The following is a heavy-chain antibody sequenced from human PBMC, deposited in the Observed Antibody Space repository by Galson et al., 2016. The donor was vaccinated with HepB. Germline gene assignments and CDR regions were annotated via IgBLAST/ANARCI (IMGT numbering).Heavy chain of an antibody. D-gene: IGHD6-19*01. CDR3: AKVGQWRAFDY. CDR1: GFTFSNYA. Sequence: SLRLSCAASGFTFSNYAMTWVRQAPGKGPEWVSSVGTTGSTTYYADSVKGRFTISKDNSKNTLYLQINSLRADDTAVYYCAKVGQWRAFDYWGQGTLSPSPQ. J-gene: IGHJ4*02. V-gene: IGHV3-23*01. CDR2: VGTTGSTT.